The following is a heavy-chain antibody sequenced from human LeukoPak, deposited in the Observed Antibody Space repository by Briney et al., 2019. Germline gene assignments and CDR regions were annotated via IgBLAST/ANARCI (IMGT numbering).Heavy chain of an antibody. Sequence: SETLSLTCAVYGGSFSGYYWSWIRQPPGKGLEWIGEINHSGSTNYNPSLKSRVTMSVDTSKNQFSLKLSSVTAADTAVYYCARGLAAGNSYYFDYWGQGTLVTVSS. D-gene: IGHD6-13*01. CDR2: INHSGST. CDR3: ARGLAAGNSYYFDY. J-gene: IGHJ4*02. CDR1: GGSFSGYY. V-gene: IGHV4-34*01.